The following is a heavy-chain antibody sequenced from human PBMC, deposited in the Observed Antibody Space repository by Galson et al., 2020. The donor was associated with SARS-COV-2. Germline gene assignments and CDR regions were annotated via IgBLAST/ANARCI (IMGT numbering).Heavy chain of an antibody. V-gene: IGHV4-39*01. J-gene: IGHJ5*02. CDR2: IYYGGST. CDR3: ARLLVCSGGSCPYNWFDP. Sequence: SETLSLTCTVSGGSISSSSYYWGRIRQPPGKGLEWIGSIYYGGSTYYNPSLKSRVTISVDTSKNQFSLKLSPVTAADTAVYYCARLLVCSGGSCPYNWFDPWGQGTLVTVSS. D-gene: IGHD2-15*01. CDR1: GGSISSSSYY.